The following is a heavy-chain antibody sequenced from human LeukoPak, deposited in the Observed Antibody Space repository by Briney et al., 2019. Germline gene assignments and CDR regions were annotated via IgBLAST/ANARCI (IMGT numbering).Heavy chain of an antibody. D-gene: IGHD3-22*01. V-gene: IGHV4-59*01. CDR1: GGSISSYY. Sequence: SATLSLTCTVSGGSISSYYWSWIRQPPGKGLEWIGYVYYSGSTNYNPSLKSRVTISVDTSKNQFSLKLSSVTAADTAVYYCARGVTYYYDSSVFPFDYWGQGTLVTVSS. CDR2: VYYSGST. CDR3: ARGVTYYYDSSVFPFDY. J-gene: IGHJ4*02.